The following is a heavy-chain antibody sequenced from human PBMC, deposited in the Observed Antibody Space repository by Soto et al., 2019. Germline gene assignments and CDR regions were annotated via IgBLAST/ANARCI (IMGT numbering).Heavy chain of an antibody. CDR3: ARSTIFGVVIQTNYYMDV. CDR1: GGTLSSYT. J-gene: IGHJ6*03. Sequence: ASVKVCCKASGGTLSSYTISWVRQETEQGLEWMGRIIPILGIANYAQKFQGRVTITADKSTSTAYMELSSLRSEDTAVYYCARSTIFGVVIQTNYYMDVWGKGTTVTVSS. CDR2: IIPILGIA. V-gene: IGHV1-69*02. D-gene: IGHD3-3*01.